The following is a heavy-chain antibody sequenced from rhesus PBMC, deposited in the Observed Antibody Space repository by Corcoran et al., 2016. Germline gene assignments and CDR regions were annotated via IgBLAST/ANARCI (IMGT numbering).Heavy chain of an antibody. D-gene: IGHD6-25*01. CDR1: GGSISGYY. CDR2: IGGSSGST. V-gene: IGHV4-165*02. Sequence: QVQLQESGPGLVKPSETLSLTCAVSGGSISGYYWTWIRQPPGQGLEWIGYIGGSSGSTYYNPTRKVRVTISTDTSKNQFSLKLSSVTAADTAVYYCARGGIAAAGRYDYWGQGVLVTVSS. J-gene: IGHJ4*01. CDR3: ARGGIAAAGRYDY.